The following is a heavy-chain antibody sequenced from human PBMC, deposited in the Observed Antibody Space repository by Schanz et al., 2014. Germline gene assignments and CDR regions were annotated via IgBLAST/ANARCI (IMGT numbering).Heavy chain of an antibody. Sequence: EVELVESGGGLVQPGGSLRLSCAASGFSFSDHAMDWVRQAPGKGLEWVGRIKSKTDGETTDYAAPVKGRFSISRDDSQSTLYLQMNSLKIEDTAVYYCATASSPVREAGAGSSFHLWGQGTLVTVSP. CDR2: IKSKTDGETT. J-gene: IGHJ5*02. V-gene: IGHV3-15*01. CDR3: ATASSPVREAGAGSSFHL. CDR1: GFSFSDHA. D-gene: IGHD6-13*01.